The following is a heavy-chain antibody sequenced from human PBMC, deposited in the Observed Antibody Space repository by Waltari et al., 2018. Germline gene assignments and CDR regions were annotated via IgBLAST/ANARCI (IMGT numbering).Heavy chain of an antibody. Sequence: QVQLVQSGAEVKKPGSSVMVACKVSGVTLRSYAISWLRQATGQGLEWMGGIIPIFGTANYAQKFQGRVTITADESTSTAYMELSSLRSEDTAVYYCARGEFQGRLGIYYYMDVWGKGTTVTVSS. J-gene: IGHJ6*03. CDR1: GVTLRSYA. V-gene: IGHV1-69*12. CDR3: ARGEFQGRLGIYYYMDV. D-gene: IGHD7-27*01. CDR2: IIPIFGTA.